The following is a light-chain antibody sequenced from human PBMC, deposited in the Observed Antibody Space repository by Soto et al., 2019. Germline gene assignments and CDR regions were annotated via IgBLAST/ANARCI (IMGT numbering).Light chain of an antibody. J-gene: IGKJ4*01. V-gene: IGKV1-39*01. CDR2: TTS. Sequence: LQMTQSPSSLSASVGDRVTITCRASQSISSYLNWYQQKPGQAPKLLIYTTSTLQSGVPSRFSGSGSGTDFTLTISSLQPEDFATYYCQQSYSTPVFGGGTKVEIK. CDR1: QSISSY. CDR3: QQSYSTPV.